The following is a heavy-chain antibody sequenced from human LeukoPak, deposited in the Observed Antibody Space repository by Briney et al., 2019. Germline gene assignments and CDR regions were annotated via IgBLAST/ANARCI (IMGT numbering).Heavy chain of an antibody. CDR1: GGSFSGYY. CDR2: INHSGST. D-gene: IGHD3-10*01. CDR3: ARGLHYYGSGSYCEY. V-gene: IGHV4-34*01. J-gene: IGHJ4*02. Sequence: KPSETLSLTCAVYGGSFSGYYWSWIRQPPGKGPEWIGEINHSGSTNYNPSLKSRVTISVDTSKNQFSLKLSSVTAADTAVYYCARGLHYYGSGSYCEYWGQGTLVTVSS.